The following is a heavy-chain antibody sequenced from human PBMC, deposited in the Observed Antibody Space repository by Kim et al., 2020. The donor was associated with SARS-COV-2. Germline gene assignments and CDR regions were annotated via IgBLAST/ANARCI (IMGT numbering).Heavy chain of an antibody. CDR3: AKVCEVGFGVVRCSSPGLIDY. V-gene: IGHV3-23*01. J-gene: IGHJ4*02. D-gene: IGHD3-3*01. Sequence: FTISRDNSKNTLYLQMNSLRAEDTAVYYCAKVCEVGFGVVRCSSPGLIDYWGQGTLVTVSS.